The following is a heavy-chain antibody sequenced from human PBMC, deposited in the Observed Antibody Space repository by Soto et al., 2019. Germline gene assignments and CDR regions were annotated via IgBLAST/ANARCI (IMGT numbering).Heavy chain of an antibody. CDR2: IWYDGSNK. V-gene: IGHV3-33*01. CDR3: ARDQFYGSGYWPYYYYGMDV. Sequence: GESLKISCAASGFTFSSYGMHWVRQAPGKGLEWVAVIWYDGSNKYYADSVKGRFTISRDNSKNTLYLQMNSLRAEDTAVYYCARDQFYGSGYWPYYYYGMDVWGQGTTVTVSS. CDR1: GFTFSSYG. J-gene: IGHJ6*02. D-gene: IGHD3-10*01.